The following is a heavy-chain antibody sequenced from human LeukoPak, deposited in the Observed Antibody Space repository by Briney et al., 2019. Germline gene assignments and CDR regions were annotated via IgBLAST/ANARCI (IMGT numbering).Heavy chain of an antibody. CDR2: INHSGST. D-gene: IGHD1-7*01. CDR3: ARGGNWNYVPFRPFYFDY. J-gene: IGHJ4*02. CDR1: GGSFSGYY. V-gene: IGHV4-34*01. Sequence: SETLSLTCAVYGGSFSGYYWSWIRQPPGKGLEWIGEINHSGSTNYNPSLKSRVTISVDTSKNQFSLKLSSVTAADTAVYYCARGGNWNYVPFRPFYFDYWGQGTLVTVSS.